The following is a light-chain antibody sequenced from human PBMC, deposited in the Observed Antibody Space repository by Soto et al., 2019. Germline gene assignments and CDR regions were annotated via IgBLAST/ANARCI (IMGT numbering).Light chain of an antibody. CDR1: SSDVGTYNR. V-gene: IGLV2-11*01. J-gene: IGLJ3*02. CDR3: CSYAGSYTWV. CDR2: DVT. Sequence: QSALTQPRSVSGSPGQSVTISCTGTSSDVGTYNRVSWYQQPPGTAPKLMIYDVTERPSGVPDRFSGSKSGNTASLTISGLQAEDEDDYYCCSYAGSYTWVFGGGTKLTVL.